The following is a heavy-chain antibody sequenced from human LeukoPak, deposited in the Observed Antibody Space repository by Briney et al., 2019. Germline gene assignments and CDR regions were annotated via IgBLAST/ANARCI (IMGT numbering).Heavy chain of an antibody. CDR2: ISYDGSNK. CDR1: GFTFSSYG. V-gene: IGHV3-30*18. J-gene: IGHJ4*02. CDR3: AKDGSGWYLLSL. D-gene: IGHD6-19*01. Sequence: GGSLRLSCAASGFTFSSYGMHWVRQAPGKGLEWVAVISYDGSNKYYADSVKGRSTISRDNSKNSLYLQMNSLRAEDTAVYYCAKDGSGWYLLSLWGQGTLVTVSS.